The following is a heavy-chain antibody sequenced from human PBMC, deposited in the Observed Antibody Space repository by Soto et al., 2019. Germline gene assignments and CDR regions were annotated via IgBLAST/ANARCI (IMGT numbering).Heavy chain of an antibody. CDR3: ARGSPPQKYGPTSQ. D-gene: IGHD3-10*01. J-gene: IGHJ4*02. CDR2: INHSGST. Sequence: QVQLQQWGAGLLKPSETLSLTCAVYGGSFSGYYWSWIRQPPGKGLEWIGEINHSGSTNYNPSLKRRVPISVDTSKNQFSLKLSSVTAADTAVYYCARGSPPQKYGPTSQWGPGTLVNVSS. CDR1: GGSFSGYY. V-gene: IGHV4-34*01.